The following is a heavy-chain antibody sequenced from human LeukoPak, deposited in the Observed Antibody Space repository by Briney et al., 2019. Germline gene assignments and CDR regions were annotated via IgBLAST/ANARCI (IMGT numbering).Heavy chain of an antibody. CDR1: GFTFSSYS. V-gene: IGHV3-21*01. J-gene: IGHJ5*02. CDR3: ARDRSSWFDP. Sequence: GGSLRLSCAASGFTFSSYSMNWVRQAPGKWLAWVSSISSSSSYIYYADSVKGRFTISRDNAKNSLYLQMNSLRAEDTAVYYCARDRSSWFDPWGQGTLVTVSS. CDR2: ISSSSSYI. D-gene: IGHD6-13*01.